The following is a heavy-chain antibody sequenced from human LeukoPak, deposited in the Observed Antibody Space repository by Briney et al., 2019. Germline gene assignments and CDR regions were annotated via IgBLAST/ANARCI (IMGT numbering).Heavy chain of an antibody. CDR3: ARGARYFDWFDAFDI. V-gene: IGHV3-53*01. Sequence: GGSLRLSCAASGFTVSSNYMSWVRQAPGKGLEWVSVIYSGGSTYYADSVKGRFTISRDNSKNTLYLQMNCLRAEDAAVYYCARGARYFDWFDAFDIWGQGTMVTVSS. CDR1: GFTVSSNY. CDR2: IYSGGST. D-gene: IGHD3-9*01. J-gene: IGHJ3*02.